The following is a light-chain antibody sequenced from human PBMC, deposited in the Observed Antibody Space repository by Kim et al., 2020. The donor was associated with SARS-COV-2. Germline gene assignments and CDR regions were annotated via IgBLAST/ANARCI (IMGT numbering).Light chain of an antibody. CDR1: SSNIGTKYD. V-gene: IGLV1-40*01. CDR3: QSYDSSLNGWV. Sequence: RVTISCTGSSSNIGTKYDVHWYQQLPGTAPKLLIYVNSNRPSGVPDRFSGSKSGTSASLAITGLQAEDEADYYCQSYDSSLNGWVFGGGTKLTVL. J-gene: IGLJ3*02. CDR2: VNS.